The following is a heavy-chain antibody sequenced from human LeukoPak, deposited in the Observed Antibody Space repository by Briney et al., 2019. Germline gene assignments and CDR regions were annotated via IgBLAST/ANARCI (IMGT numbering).Heavy chain of an antibody. D-gene: IGHD3-10*01. V-gene: IGHV1-8*01. Sequence: ASVKVSCKASGYTFTSYDINWVRQATGQGLEWMGWMNPNSGNTGYAQKFQGRVTMTRNTSISTAYMELSSLRSEDTAVYYCARDLGGSGNNDYWGQGTLVTVSS. J-gene: IGHJ4*02. CDR1: GYTFTSYD. CDR2: MNPNSGNT. CDR3: ARDLGGSGNNDY.